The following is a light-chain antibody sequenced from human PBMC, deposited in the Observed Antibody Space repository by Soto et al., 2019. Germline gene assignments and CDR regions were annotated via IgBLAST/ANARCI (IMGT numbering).Light chain of an antibody. Sequence: QSALTQPASVSGSPGQSITISCTGTSSDVGVYNYVSWYQQHPGKAPKLIIFDVGNRPSGVSDRFSGSKSGNTASLTISGLQAEDEDDYYCSSYTTSSTVIFGGGTKLTVL. CDR2: DVG. V-gene: IGLV2-14*01. CDR3: SSYTTSSTVI. J-gene: IGLJ2*01. CDR1: SSDVGVYNY.